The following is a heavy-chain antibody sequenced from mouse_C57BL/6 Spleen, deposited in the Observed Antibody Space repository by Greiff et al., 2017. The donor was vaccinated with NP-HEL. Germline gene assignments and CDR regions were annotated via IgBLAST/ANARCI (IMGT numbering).Heavy chain of an antibody. Sequence: DVMLVESGGGLVKPGGSLKLSCAASGFTFSSYTMSWVRQTPEKRLEWVATISGGGGNTYYPDSVKGRFTISRDNAKNTLYLQMSSLRSEDTALYYCARRATTVVADYWGQGTSVTVSS. V-gene: IGHV5-9*01. J-gene: IGHJ4*01. CDR2: ISGGGGNT. CDR3: ARRATTVVADY. D-gene: IGHD1-1*01. CDR1: GFTFSSYT.